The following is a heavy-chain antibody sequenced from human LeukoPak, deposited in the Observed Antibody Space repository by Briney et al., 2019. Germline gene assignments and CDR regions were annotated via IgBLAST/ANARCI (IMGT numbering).Heavy chain of an antibody. CDR2: INPNSGGT. CDR1: GYTFTGYY. J-gene: IGHJ4*02. CDR3: AGDGGYSGYEYYFDY. D-gene: IGHD5-12*01. Sequence: ASVKVSCKASGYTFTGYYMHWVRQAPGQGLEWMGWINPNSGGTNYAQKFQGRVTMTRDTSISTAYMELSRLRSDDTAVYYCAGDGGYSGYEYYFDYWGQGTLVTVSS. V-gene: IGHV1-2*02.